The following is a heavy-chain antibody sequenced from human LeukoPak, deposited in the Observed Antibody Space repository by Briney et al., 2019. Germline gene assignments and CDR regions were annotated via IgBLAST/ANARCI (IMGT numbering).Heavy chain of an antibody. D-gene: IGHD6-13*01. V-gene: IGHV3-7*01. J-gene: IGHJ4*02. CDR3: ARERIATASAGDY. CDR2: IKEDGSEQ. Sequence: PGGSLRLSRAASGFTFSNYWMRWVRQAPGKGLEWVANIKEDGSEQHYEDSVKGRFTISRDNAKNSMYLQMNSLRAEDTAVYYCARERIATASAGDYWGQGTLVTVSS. CDR1: GFTFSNYW.